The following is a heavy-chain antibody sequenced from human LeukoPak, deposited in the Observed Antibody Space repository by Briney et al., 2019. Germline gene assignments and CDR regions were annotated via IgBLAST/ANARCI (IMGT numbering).Heavy chain of an antibody. V-gene: IGHV1-18*01. CDR1: GYTFTSYG. D-gene: IGHD2-2*01. J-gene: IGHJ6*03. CDR3: AISPGGYYYYYMDV. Sequence: ASVKVSCKASGYTFTSYGISWVRQAPGQGLEWMGWISAYNGNTNYAQKFQGRVTITTDESTSTAYMELSSLRSEDTAVYYCAISPGGYYYYYMDVWGKGTTVTVSS. CDR2: ISAYNGNT.